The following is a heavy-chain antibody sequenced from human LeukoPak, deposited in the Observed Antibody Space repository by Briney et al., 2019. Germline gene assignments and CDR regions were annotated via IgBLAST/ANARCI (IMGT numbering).Heavy chain of an antibody. CDR2: IYYSGST. J-gene: IGHJ4*02. D-gene: IGHD3-3*01. CDR1: GGSISSHY. V-gene: IGHV4-59*11. CDR3: ARVLTIFGVVTIHYFDY. Sequence: SETLSLTCTVSGGSISSHYWSWIRQPPGKGLEWIGYIYYSGSTSYNPSLKSRVTISVDTSKNQFSLKLSSVSAADAAVYYCARVLTIFGVVTIHYFDYWGQGTLVTVSS.